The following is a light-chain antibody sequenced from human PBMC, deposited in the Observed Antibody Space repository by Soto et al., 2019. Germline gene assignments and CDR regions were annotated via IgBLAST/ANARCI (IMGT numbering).Light chain of an antibody. CDR2: KAS. J-gene: IGKJ1*01. V-gene: IGKV1-5*03. Sequence: DINMTQSPSTLSASVGDRVTITCRASQSISVWLAWYQQKAGKAPNLLIYKASRLESGVPSRFSGSGSETEFTLTISGLQPGDSATYYCQQYNSYSPTFGQGTKVDI. CDR1: QSISVW. CDR3: QQYNSYSPT.